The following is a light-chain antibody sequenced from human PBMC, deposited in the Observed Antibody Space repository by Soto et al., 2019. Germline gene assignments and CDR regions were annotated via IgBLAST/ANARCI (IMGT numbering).Light chain of an antibody. CDR1: TSDVGGYNY. Sequence: LTQPASVSGAPGQSVAISCTGTTSDVGGYNYVSWYQQHPGKAPKLIIQDVINRPSGVSDRFSGSKSGNTASLTISGLQAEDEADYYCSSYTSTSTYVFGSGTKVTVL. J-gene: IGLJ1*01. CDR2: DVI. V-gene: IGLV2-14*01. CDR3: SSYTSTSTYV.